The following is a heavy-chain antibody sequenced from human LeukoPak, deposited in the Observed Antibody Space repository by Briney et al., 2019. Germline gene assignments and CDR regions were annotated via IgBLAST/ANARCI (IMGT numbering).Heavy chain of an antibody. CDR3: AYWYYDSSGYPANAFDI. D-gene: IGHD3-22*01. J-gene: IGHJ3*02. CDR1: GFTVSSNY. V-gene: IGHV3-66*01. CDR2: IHSGGST. Sequence: GRSLRLSCAASGFTVSSNYMSWVRHPPGKGLEWVPVIHSGGSTYYEDSEKGRFTMSRDNSKDTLYLQMNSLRDEDTAVYYCAYWYYDSSGYPANAFDIWGQGTMVTVSS.